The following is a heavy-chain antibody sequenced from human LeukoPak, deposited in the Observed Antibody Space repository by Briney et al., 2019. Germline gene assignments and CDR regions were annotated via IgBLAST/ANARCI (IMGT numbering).Heavy chain of an antibody. J-gene: IGHJ6*04. V-gene: IGHV3-30*04. D-gene: IGHD3-22*01. CDR2: ISYDGSNK. CDR1: GFTFSSYA. Sequence: GGSLRLSCAASGFTFSSYAMHWVRQAPGKGLEWVAVISYDGSNKYYADSVKGRFTISRDNSKNTLYLQMSSLRAEDTAVYYCAGDGWGLYYFPYYYGMDVWGKGTTVTVSS. CDR3: AGDGWGLYYFPYYYGMDV.